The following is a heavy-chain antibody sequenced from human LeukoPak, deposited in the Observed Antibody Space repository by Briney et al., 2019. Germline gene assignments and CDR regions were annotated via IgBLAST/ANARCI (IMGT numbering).Heavy chain of an antibody. CDR3: TRTYSSSWSWYFDY. V-gene: IGHV3-49*04. CDR1: GLTIGDDA. D-gene: IGHD6-13*01. CDR2: IRSKTYGGTT. J-gene: IGHJ4*02. Sequence: PGGSLRLSCTTSGLTIGDDAVSWVRQAPGKGLEWVGFIRSKTYGGTTEYAASVKGRFTISRDDSKSIAYLQMNNLKTEDTAVYYCTRTYSSSWSWYFDYWGQGTLVTVSS.